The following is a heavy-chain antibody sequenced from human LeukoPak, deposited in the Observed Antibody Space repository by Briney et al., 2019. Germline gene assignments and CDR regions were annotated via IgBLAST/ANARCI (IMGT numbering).Heavy chain of an antibody. V-gene: IGHV1-69*13. J-gene: IGHJ5*02. D-gene: IGHD5-18*01. CDR2: IIPIFGTA. CDR1: GGTFSSYA. CDR3: ATGGKYRGWFDP. Sequence: GASVKVSCKASGGTFSSYAISWVRPAPGQGLEWMGGIIPIFGTANYAQKFQGRVTITADESTSTAYMELSSLRSEDTAVYYCATGGKYRGWFDPWGQGTLVTVSS.